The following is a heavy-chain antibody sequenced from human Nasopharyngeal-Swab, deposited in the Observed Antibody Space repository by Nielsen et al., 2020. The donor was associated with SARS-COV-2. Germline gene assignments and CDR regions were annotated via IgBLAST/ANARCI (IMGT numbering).Heavy chain of an antibody. J-gene: IGHJ4*02. Sequence: SGPTLVQPTQTLTLTCTFSGFSLSTSGMRVSWIRQPPGKALEWLARIDWDDDKFYSTSLKTRLTISKDTPKNRVVLTMTNMDPVDTATYYCARVDVDTSMTHWGQGTLVTVSS. D-gene: IGHD5-18*01. CDR3: ARVDVDTSMTH. CDR2: IDWDDDK. V-gene: IGHV2-70*04. CDR1: GFSLSTSGMR.